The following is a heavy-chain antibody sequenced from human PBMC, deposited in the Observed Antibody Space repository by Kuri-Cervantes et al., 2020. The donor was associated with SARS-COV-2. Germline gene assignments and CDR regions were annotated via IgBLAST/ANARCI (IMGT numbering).Heavy chain of an antibody. CDR2: ISGSGVGT. CDR3: AKDLISASYFGSGSPDY. Sequence: GESLKISCAASGFTFSSFAMSWVRQAPGKGLEWVSSISGSGVGTYYADSVKGRFTISRDNSASTMFLQMNSLRAEDTALYFCAKDLISASYFGSGSPDYWGQGTPVTVSS. D-gene: IGHD3-10*01. J-gene: IGHJ4*02. CDR1: GFTFSSFA. V-gene: IGHV3-23*01.